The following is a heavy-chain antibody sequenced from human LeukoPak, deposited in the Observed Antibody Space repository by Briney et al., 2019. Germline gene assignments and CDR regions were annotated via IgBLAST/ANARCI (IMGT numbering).Heavy chain of an antibody. CDR2: INHSGST. CDR1: GGSFSGYY. J-gene: IGHJ3*02. Sequence: SETLSLTCAVYGGSFSGYYWSWIRQPPGKGLEWIGEINHSGSTNYNPSLKSRVTISVDTSKNQFSLKLSSVTAADTAVYYCARGYDSRLYAFDIWGQGTMVTVSS. V-gene: IGHV4-34*01. CDR3: ARGYDSRLYAFDI. D-gene: IGHD3-22*01.